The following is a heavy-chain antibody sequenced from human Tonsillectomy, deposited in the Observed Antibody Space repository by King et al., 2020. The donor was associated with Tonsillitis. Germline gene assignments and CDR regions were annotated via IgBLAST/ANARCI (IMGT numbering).Heavy chain of an antibody. CDR2: IYPGDSDL. Sequence: QLVQSGPEVKKPGESLKISCKGSGYRFTSNWIGWVRQMPDKDLEWMGIIYPGDSDLRYSPSFQGQVTISADKSITTAYLQWTSLKASDTALYFCAKSRSGWELPMGGAFDVWGQGTMVTVSS. J-gene: IGHJ3*01. V-gene: IGHV5-51*01. CDR3: AKSRSGWELPMGGAFDV. D-gene: IGHD1-26*01. CDR1: GYRFTSNW.